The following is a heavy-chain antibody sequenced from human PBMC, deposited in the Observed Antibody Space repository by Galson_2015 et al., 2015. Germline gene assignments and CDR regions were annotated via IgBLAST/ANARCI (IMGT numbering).Heavy chain of an antibody. V-gene: IGHV6-1*01. CDR3: ARDTPSDRWHPDAFDI. CDR1: GDSVSSNSAP. Sequence: CAISGDSVSSNSAPWNWIRQSPSRGLEWLGRTYYRSKWYYDYAASVKSRIAVNPDTSKNQFSLQLNSVIPEDTAVYYCARDTPSDRWHPDAFDIWGQGTLVTVSS. J-gene: IGHJ3*02. CDR2: TYYRSKWYY. D-gene: IGHD2-21*02.